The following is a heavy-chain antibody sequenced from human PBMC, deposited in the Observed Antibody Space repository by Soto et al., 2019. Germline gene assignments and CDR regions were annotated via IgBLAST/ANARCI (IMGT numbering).Heavy chain of an antibody. CDR1: GYSFTSYW. CDR2: FDPSVSYT. D-gene: IGHD6-19*01. V-gene: IGHV5-10-1*01. J-gene: IGHJ4*02. CDR3: ARQEDPGIAVAGYYFDY. Sequence: GESLKISCKGSGYSFTSYWISWVRQMPGKGLEWMGRFDPSVSYTNYSPSFQGHVTISADKSISTAYLQWSSLKASDTFMYYCARQEDPGIAVAGYYFDYWGQGTLVTVSS.